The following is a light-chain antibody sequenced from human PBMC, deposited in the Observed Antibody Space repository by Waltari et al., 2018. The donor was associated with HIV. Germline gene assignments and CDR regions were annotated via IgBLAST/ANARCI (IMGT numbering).Light chain of an antibody. CDR1: QGIGDY. J-gene: IGKJ2*01. V-gene: IGKV1-8*01. Sequence: AIRMTQSPSSFSASTGDRATITCRASQGIGDYLAWYQQKPGKAPELLMYAASALQNGVPSRFSGSGSGTEFTLNISCLQSEDFATYYCQQYYIFPYTFAQGTILDI. CDR3: QQYYIFPYT. CDR2: AAS.